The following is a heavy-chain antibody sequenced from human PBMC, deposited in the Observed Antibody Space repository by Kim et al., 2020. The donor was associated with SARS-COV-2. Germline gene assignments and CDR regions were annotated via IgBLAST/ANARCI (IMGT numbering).Heavy chain of an antibody. J-gene: IGHJ4*02. CDR1: GFTFSSYT. CDR2: ISSSSSST. D-gene: IGHD3-22*01. CDR3: AKDLGYYYDSSGYDG. Sequence: GGSLRLSCAASGFTFSSYTMNWVRQAPGKGLEWVSAISSSSSSTYYADSVKGRFTISRDNAKSTLYLQMNSLRDEDTAVYYCAKDLGYYYDSSGYDGWGQGTLVTVSS. V-gene: IGHV3-23*01.